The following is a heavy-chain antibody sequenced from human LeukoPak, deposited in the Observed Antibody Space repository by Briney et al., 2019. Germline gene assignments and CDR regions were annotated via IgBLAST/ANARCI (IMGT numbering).Heavy chain of an antibody. CDR1: GFTFSSYS. Sequence: GGSLRLSCAASGFTFSSYSMNWVRQAPGKGLEWVSYISSSSSTIYYADSVKGRFTISRDNAKNSLYLQMNGLRAEDTAVYYCARDFDYGDPKFDLWGRGTLVTVSS. CDR2: ISSSSSTI. J-gene: IGHJ2*01. CDR3: ARDFDYGDPKFDL. V-gene: IGHV3-48*01. D-gene: IGHD4-17*01.